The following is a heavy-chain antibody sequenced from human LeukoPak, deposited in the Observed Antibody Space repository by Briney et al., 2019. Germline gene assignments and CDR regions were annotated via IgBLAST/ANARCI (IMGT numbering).Heavy chain of an antibody. CDR2: VIPIFGTA. J-gene: IGHJ4*02. Sequence: SVKVSCKASGITFSYATISWVRQAPGQGLEWMGRVIPIFGTADYAQKFQGRVTMTTDESTNTAYMELSSLRSEDTAVYFCAREPVLRSSGLQYWGQGTLVTVSS. D-gene: IGHD3-22*01. V-gene: IGHV1-69*05. CDR3: AREPVLRSSGLQY. CDR1: GITFSYAT.